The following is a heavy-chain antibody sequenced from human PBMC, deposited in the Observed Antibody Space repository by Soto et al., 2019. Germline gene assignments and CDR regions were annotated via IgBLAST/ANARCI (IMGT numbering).Heavy chain of an antibody. D-gene: IGHD3-10*01. CDR3: ARESGGGFGDV. Sequence: EVQLVESGGGLVQPGGSLRLSCAASGFTFSTHYMNWVRQAPGKGLVWVARSTRDGSSRTYADAVKGRFTISKDNDKNSLDLQMNSLRADDTAVYACARESGGGFGDVWGRGTTVIVSS. CDR2: STRDGSSR. CDR1: GFTFSTHY. V-gene: IGHV3-74*01. J-gene: IGHJ6*02.